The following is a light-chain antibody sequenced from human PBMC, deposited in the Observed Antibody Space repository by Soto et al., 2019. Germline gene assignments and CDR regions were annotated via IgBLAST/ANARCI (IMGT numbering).Light chain of an antibody. CDR3: QQYNSYSYT. CDR2: DAS. Sequence: DIQMTQSPSTLSASVGDRVTITCLASQSISSWLAWYQQKPGKAPKLLIYDASSLESGVPSRFSGSGSGTEFTLTISSLQPDDFATYYCQQYNSYSYTFGQGTKV. J-gene: IGKJ2*01. CDR1: QSISSW. V-gene: IGKV1-5*01.